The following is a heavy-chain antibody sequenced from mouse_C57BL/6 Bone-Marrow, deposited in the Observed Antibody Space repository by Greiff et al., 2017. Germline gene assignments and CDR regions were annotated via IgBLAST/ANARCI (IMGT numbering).Heavy chain of an antibody. CDR1: GYSITSGYY. CDR3: ARLRITTVVEGTFDV. Sequence: EVQLQESGPGLVKPSQSLSLTCSVTGYSITSGYYWNWIRQFPGNKLEWMGYISYDGSNNYNPSLKNRISITRDTSKNQFFLKLNSVTTEDTATYYCARLRITTVVEGTFDVWGTGTTVTVSS. D-gene: IGHD1-1*01. CDR2: ISYDGSN. J-gene: IGHJ1*03. V-gene: IGHV3-6*01.